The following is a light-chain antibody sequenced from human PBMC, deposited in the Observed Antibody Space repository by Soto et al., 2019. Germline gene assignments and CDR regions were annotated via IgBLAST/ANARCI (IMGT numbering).Light chain of an antibody. CDR3: LQDINYPWT. V-gene: IGKV1-6*01. J-gene: IGKJ1*01. Sequence: IQMTQSPSSLSASIGDRVTITCRASQRIRTSLNWYQQKPGKAPKLLIYAASTLQSGVPPRFSGSGSGTDFTLAISSLQPEDSTTYYCLQDINYPWTFGQGTKVDI. CDR1: QRIRTS. CDR2: AAS.